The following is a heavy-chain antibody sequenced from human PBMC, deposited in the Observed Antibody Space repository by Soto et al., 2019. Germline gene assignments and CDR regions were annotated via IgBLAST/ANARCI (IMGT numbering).Heavy chain of an antibody. CDR1: GFSFSIYW. Sequence: VQLVESGGGVVQPGGSLILSCAASGFSFSIYWMHWVRQAPGKGLVWVSRIITDGSSTSYADSVKGRFTISRDNAKNTLYLQMNSLRAEDTAVYYCATGLSTRGYYMDAWGKGTTVTVSS. V-gene: IGHV3-74*01. J-gene: IGHJ6*03. CDR2: IITDGSST. CDR3: ATGLSTRGYYMDA. D-gene: IGHD1-26*01.